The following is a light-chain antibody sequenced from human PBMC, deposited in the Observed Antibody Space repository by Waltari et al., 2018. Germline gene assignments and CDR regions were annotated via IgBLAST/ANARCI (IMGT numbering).Light chain of an antibody. CDR2: AAS. CDR1: QSISSY. CDR3: QHRYSSPPT. Sequence: MTQSPSSLSAYVGDRVTITCRASQSISSYLNWYQQKLGKGPTLLIFAASTLQVGVPSRVSGSGSGTEFTLTISNLQPEDFATYCCQHRYSSPPTFGQGTKLDI. V-gene: IGKV1-39*01. J-gene: IGKJ2*01.